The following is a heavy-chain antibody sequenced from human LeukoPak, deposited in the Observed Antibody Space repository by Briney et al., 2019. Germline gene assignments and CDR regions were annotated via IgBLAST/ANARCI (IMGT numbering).Heavy chain of an antibody. V-gene: IGHV3-23*01. Sequence: QAGGSLRLSCAASGFIFNNYAMSWARQAPGKGLEWVSSISTTGSTTYYADSVRGRFTISRDNSQNTLSLQMDSLTAADTAVYSCATYDLWTTYYTFQYWGQGTLVSVSS. CDR3: ATYDLWTTYYTFQY. CDR2: ISTTGSTT. CDR1: GFIFNNYA. D-gene: IGHD3-3*01. J-gene: IGHJ4*02.